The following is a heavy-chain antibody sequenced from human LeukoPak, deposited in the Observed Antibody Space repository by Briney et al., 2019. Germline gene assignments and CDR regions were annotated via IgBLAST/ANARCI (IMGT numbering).Heavy chain of an antibody. CDR2: INHSGST. D-gene: IGHD3-3*01. V-gene: IGHV4-34*01. J-gene: IGHJ6*03. CDR3: ARGYYDFWSGRDYYYYYMDV. Sequence: SETLSLTCAVYGGSFSGYYWSWIRQPPGKGLEWIGEINHSGSTNYNPSLKSRVTISVDTSKNQFSLKLSSVTAADTAVYYCARGYYDFWSGRDYYYYYMDVWGKGTTVTVSS. CDR1: GGSFSGYY.